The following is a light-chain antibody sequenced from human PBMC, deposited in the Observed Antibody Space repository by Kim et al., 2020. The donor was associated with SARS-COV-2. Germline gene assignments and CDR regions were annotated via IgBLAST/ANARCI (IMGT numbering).Light chain of an antibody. CDR2: YDD. Sequence: RQRVTTSCSGSSSNIGNNAVNWYQQLPGKAPKLLIYYDDLLPSGVSDRFSGSKSGTSASLAISGLQSEDEADYYCAAWDDSLNGQVFGGGTQLTVL. CDR1: SSNIGNNA. CDR3: AAWDDSLNGQV. V-gene: IGLV1-36*01. J-gene: IGLJ2*01.